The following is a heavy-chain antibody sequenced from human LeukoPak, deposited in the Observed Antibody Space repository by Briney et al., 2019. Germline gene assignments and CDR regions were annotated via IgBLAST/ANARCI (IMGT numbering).Heavy chain of an antibody. J-gene: IGHJ4*02. CDR2: IWYDGSSK. V-gene: IGHV3-33*06. CDR3: AKEGEQRTSSSWYGIDY. Sequence: GGSLRLSCAASGFTFSSYGMHWVRQAPGKGLEWVALIWYDGSSKHYADSVRGRFTISRDNSKNTLYLQMNGLRAEDTAVYYCAKEGEQRTSSSWYGIDYWGQGTLVTVSS. D-gene: IGHD6-13*01. CDR1: GFTFSSYG.